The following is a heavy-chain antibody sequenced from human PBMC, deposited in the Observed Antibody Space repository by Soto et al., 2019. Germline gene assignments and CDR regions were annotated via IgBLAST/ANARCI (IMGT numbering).Heavy chain of an antibody. CDR2: IWYDGTNE. V-gene: IGHV3-33*01. Sequence: QVQLVESGGGVVQPGRSLRLSCAASGFTFSSYGMHWVRQAPGKGLEWVAVIWYDGTNEYYADSVKGRFTISRDNSKNTLYLQMNSLRAEDTAVYYCARYYDSGQWAFDIWGQGTMVTVSS. CDR3: ARYYDSGQWAFDI. J-gene: IGHJ3*02. CDR1: GFTFSSYG. D-gene: IGHD3-22*01.